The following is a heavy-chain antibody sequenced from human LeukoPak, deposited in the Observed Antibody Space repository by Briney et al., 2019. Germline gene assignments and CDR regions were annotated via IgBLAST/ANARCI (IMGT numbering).Heavy chain of an antibody. CDR3: AGYCSGGSCYSDAFDI. V-gene: IGHV3-21*01. Sequence: GGSLRLSCAASGFTFSSYEMNWVRQAPGKGLEWVSSISSSSSYIYYADSVKGRFTISRDNAKNSLYLQMNSLRAEDTAVYYCAGYCSGGSCYSDAFDIWGQGTMVTVSS. CDR1: GFTFSSYE. D-gene: IGHD2-15*01. J-gene: IGHJ3*02. CDR2: ISSSSSYI.